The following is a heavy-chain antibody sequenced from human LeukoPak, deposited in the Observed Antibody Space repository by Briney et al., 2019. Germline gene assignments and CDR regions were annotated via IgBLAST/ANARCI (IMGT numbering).Heavy chain of an antibody. J-gene: IGHJ4*02. CDR1: GFTFSSYA. CDR2: MSYDGSNK. D-gene: IGHD1-26*01. Sequence: GGSLRLSCAASGFTFSSYAMHWVRQAPGKGLGWVAVMSYDGSNKYYADSVKGRFTISRDNSKNTLYLQMYSLRAEDTAVYYCARDPELTGFDYWGQGTLVTVSS. CDR3: ARDPELTGFDY. V-gene: IGHV3-30*04.